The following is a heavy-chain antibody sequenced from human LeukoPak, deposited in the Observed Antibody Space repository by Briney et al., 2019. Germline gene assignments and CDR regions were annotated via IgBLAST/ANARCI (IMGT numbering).Heavy chain of an antibody. CDR1: GFTFGSYG. J-gene: IGHJ4*02. CDR2: IWYDGSNK. CDR3: ARYRSSTEEFDY. D-gene: IGHD2-2*01. V-gene: IGHV3-33*01. Sequence: PGGSLRLSCAASGFTFGSYGMHWVRQAPGKGLEWVAVIWYDGSNKYYADSVKGRFTISRDNSKNTLYLQMNSLRAEDTAVYYCARYRSSTEEFDYWGQGTLVTVSS.